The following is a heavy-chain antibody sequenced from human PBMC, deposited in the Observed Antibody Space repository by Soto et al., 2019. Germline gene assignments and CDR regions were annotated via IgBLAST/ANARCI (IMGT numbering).Heavy chain of an antibody. CDR2: IYYSGST. Sequence: NPSETLSLTCTVSGGSISSGGYYWSWTRQHPGKGLEWIGYIYYSGSTYYNPSLKSRVTISVDTSKNQFSLKLSSVTAADTAVYYCAREGGPTTVTTNNWFDPWGQGTLVTVSS. D-gene: IGHD4-17*01. J-gene: IGHJ5*02. V-gene: IGHV4-31*03. CDR3: AREGGPTTVTTNNWFDP. CDR1: GGSISSGGYY.